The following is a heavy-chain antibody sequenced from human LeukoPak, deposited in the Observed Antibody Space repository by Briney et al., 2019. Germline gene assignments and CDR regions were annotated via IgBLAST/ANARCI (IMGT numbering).Heavy chain of an antibody. V-gene: IGHV1-18*04. Sequence: SVKVSCKASGYTFTSYGISLVRQAPGQGLELIRWISAYNGNTNYAQKLQGRVTMTTDTSTSTAYMELRSLRSDDTAVYYCARDSPQLNYDILTGYYNRTFDYWGQGTLVTVSS. J-gene: IGHJ4*02. CDR3: ARDSPQLNYDILTGYYNRTFDY. CDR1: GYTFTSYG. D-gene: IGHD3-9*01. CDR2: ISAYNGNT.